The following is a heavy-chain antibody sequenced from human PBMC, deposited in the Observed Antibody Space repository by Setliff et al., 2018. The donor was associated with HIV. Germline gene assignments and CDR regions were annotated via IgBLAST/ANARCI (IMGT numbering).Heavy chain of an antibody. Sequence: GGSLRLSCAASGFTFRSHWMSWVRQAPGKGLEWVANIKQGGTENYSVDSVKGRFTISRDDAKNSLNLEMNSLRAEDTAIYYCASSRPPDDSSGYLDHWGQGTLVTVSS. J-gene: IGHJ4*01. CDR1: GFTFRSHW. CDR3: ASSRPPDDSSGYLDH. CDR2: IKQGGTEN. V-gene: IGHV3-7*03. D-gene: IGHD3-22*01.